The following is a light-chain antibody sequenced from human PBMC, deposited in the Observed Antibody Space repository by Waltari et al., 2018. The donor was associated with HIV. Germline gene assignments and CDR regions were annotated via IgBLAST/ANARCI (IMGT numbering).Light chain of an antibody. CDR1: SGPVTIAHY. CDR2: DTD. CDR3: FLSYNGVWV. J-gene: IGLJ2*01. V-gene: IGLV7-46*01. Sequence: QAVVTQEPSLTVSPGGTVLPPCGSTSGPVTIAHYPYWLQQKPGQAPRTLIFDTDVKDSWTPARFSASLRGGRAALTLSDVQPEDEADYFCFLSYNGVWVFGGGTKLSVL.